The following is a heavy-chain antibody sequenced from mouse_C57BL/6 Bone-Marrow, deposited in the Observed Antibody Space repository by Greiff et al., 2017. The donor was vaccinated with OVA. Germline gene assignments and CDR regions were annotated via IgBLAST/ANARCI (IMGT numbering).Heavy chain of an antibody. CDR3: AREGNDGYYNWYCDV. CDR2: IDPSDSYT. CDR1: GYTFTSYW. Sequence: VQLQQSGAELVMPGASVKLSCKASGYTFTSYWMHWVKQRPGQGLEWIGEIDPSDSYTNYNQKFKGKSTLTVDKSSSTAYMQLSSLTSEDSAVYYCAREGNDGYYNWYCDVWGTGTTVTVSA. D-gene: IGHD2-3*01. V-gene: IGHV1-69*01. J-gene: IGHJ1*03.